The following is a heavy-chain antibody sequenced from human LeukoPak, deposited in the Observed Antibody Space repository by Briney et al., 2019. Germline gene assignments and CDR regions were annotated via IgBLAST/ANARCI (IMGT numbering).Heavy chain of an antibody. CDR2: INPSGGST. J-gene: IGHJ3*02. CDR1: GYTFTSYY. Sequence: ASVKVSCKASGYTFTSYYMHWVRQAPGQGLEWMGIINPSGGSTSYAQKFQGRVTMTRDTSTSTVYMELSSLRSEDTAVYYCAVVGATMNAFDIWGQGTTVTVSS. CDR3: AVVGATMNAFDI. D-gene: IGHD1-26*01. V-gene: IGHV1-46*01.